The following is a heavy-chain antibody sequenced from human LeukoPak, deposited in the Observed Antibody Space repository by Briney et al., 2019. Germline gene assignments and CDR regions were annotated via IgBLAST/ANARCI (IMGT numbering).Heavy chain of an antibody. CDR2: INPSGGST. J-gene: IGHJ6*03. CDR3: ARDPGGFGQNFIFYYYYMDV. CDR1: GYTFTSYY. D-gene: IGHD3-10*01. Sequence: ASVKVSCKASGYTFTSYYMHWVRQAPGQGLEWMGIINPSGGSTSYAQKFQGRVTMTRDMSTSTVYMELGSLRSEDTAVYYCARDPGGFGQNFIFYYYYMDVWGKGTTVTVSS. V-gene: IGHV1-46*01.